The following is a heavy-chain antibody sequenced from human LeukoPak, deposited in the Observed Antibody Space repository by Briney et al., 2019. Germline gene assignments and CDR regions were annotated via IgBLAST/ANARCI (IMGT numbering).Heavy chain of an antibody. CDR3: ASSQRYFDLDP. CDR2: IYHSGST. D-gene: IGHD3-9*01. Sequence: SETLSLTCTVSGYSISSGYYWGWIRQPPGKGLEWIGSIYHSGSTYYNPSLKSRVTISVDTSKNQFSLQLNSVTPEDTAVYYCASSQRYFDLDPWGQGTLVTVSS. J-gene: IGHJ5*02. V-gene: IGHV4-38-2*02. CDR1: GYSISSGYY.